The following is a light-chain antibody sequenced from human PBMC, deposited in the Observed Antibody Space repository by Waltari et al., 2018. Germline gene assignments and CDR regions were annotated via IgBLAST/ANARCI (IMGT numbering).Light chain of an antibody. V-gene: IGLV2-14*03. CDR2: DVT. Sequence: QSALTQPASVSGSPGQSITISCTGTSSDVGGYNYVSWYKQYPGKAPQLIIYDVTFRHSGVSNRFPGSKSANTASLTISGLQAEDEAEYYCSSNTDNNTLVFGGGTKVTVL. J-gene: IGLJ2*01. CDR3: SSNTDNNTLV. CDR1: SSDVGGYNY.